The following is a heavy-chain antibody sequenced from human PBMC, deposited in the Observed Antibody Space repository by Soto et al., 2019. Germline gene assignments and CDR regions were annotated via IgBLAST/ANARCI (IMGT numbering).Heavy chain of an antibody. CDR3: APAGTTGAFDY. V-gene: IGHV1-46*01. Sequence: ASVKVSCKASGYTFTGYYMHWVRQAPGQGLEWMGWINPSGGSTSYAQKFQGRVTMTRDTSTSTVYMELSSLRSEDTAVYYCAPAGTTGAFDYWGRGTVVTVSS. J-gene: IGHJ4*01. CDR2: INPSGGST. CDR1: GYTFTGYY. D-gene: IGHD1-1*01.